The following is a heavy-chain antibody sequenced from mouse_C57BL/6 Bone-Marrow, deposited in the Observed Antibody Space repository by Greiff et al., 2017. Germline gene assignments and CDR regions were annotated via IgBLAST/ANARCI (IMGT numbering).Heavy chain of an antibody. J-gene: IGHJ3*01. D-gene: IGHD1-1*01. CDR3: ARRRYSFAY. CDR1: GYTFTSYG. V-gene: IGHV1-81*01. Sequence: QVQLKESGAELVRPGASVKLSCKASGYTFTSYGMSWVKQRTGQGLEWIGEIYPRSGNTYYNEKFKGKATLTADKSSSTAYMELRSLTSEDSAVYFCARRRYSFAYWGQGTRVTVSA. CDR2: IYPRSGNT.